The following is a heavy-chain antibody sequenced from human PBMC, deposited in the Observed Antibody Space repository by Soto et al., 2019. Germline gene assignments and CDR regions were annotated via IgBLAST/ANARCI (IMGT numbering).Heavy chain of an antibody. J-gene: IGHJ3*02. CDR3: ARNYGGNSEAFDI. D-gene: IGHD4-17*01. Sequence: QVQLQESGPGLVKPSQTLSLTCTVSGGSISSGGYYWSWIRQHPVKGLEWIGYIYYSGSTYYNPSLKSRVNISVDTSKNQFSLKLSSVTAADTAVYYCARNYGGNSEAFDIWGQGTMVTVSS. CDR1: GGSISSGGYY. CDR2: IYYSGST. V-gene: IGHV4-31*03.